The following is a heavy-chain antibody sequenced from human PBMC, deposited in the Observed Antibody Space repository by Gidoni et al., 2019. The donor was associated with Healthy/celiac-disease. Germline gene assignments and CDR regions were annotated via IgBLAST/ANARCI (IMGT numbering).Heavy chain of an antibody. CDR3: AREQQLVSGIDY. J-gene: IGHJ4*02. D-gene: IGHD6-13*01. Sequence: QVQLVGSGGGVVQPGRYLRLSCAASGFTFSSFAMHWVRQAPGKGLGWVAVISYDGSNKYYADSVKGRFTISRDNPKNTLYLQMNSLRAEDTAVYYCAREQQLVSGIDYWGQGTLVTVSS. CDR2: ISYDGSNK. CDR1: GFTFSSFA. V-gene: IGHV3-30-3*01.